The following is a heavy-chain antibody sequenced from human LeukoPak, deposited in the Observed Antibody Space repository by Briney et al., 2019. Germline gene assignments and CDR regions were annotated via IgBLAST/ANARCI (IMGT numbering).Heavy chain of an antibody. V-gene: IGHV3-30*02. J-gene: IGHJ4*02. CDR2: IRYDGSNK. Sequence: GGSLRLSCAASGFTVSSNYMSWVRQAPGKGLEWVAFIRYDGSNKYYADSVKGRLTISRDNSKNTLYLQMTSLRGDDTAVYYCAKEKNSYSSSSGQGYWGQGTLVTVSS. CDR3: AKEKNSYSSSSGQGY. D-gene: IGHD6-6*01. CDR1: GFTVSSNY.